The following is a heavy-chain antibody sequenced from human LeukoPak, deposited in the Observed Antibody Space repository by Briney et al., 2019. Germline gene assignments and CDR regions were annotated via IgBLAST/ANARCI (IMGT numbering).Heavy chain of an antibody. V-gene: IGHV1-3*01. CDR3: AREGYSYGGYYFDY. J-gene: IGHJ4*02. CDR2: INAGNGNT. CDR1: GYTFTSYA. D-gene: IGHD5-18*01. Sequence: ASVKVSCKASGYTFTSYAMHWVRQAPGQRLEWMGWINAGNGNTKYSQKFQGRVTITRDTSASTAYMELSSLRSEDTAVYYCAREGYSYGGYYFDYWGQGILVTVSS.